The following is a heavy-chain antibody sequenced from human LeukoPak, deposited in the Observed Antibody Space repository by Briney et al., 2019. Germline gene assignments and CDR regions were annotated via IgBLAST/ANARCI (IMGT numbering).Heavy chain of an antibody. D-gene: IGHD3-10*01. CDR2: ITSKTDGGTT. CDR3: TTDEAYGSGSYYPPDY. V-gene: IGHV3-15*01. Sequence: PGGSLRLSCAASGFTFSNAWMSWVRQAPGKGLEWVGRITSKTDGGTTDYAAPVKGRFTISRDDSKNTLYLQMNSLKTEDTAVYYCTTDEAYGSGSYYPPDYWGQGTLVTVSS. CDR1: GFTFSNAW. J-gene: IGHJ4*02.